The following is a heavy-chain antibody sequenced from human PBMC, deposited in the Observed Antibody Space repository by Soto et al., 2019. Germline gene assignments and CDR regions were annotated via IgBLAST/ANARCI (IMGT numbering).Heavy chain of an antibody. CDR3: ARGRFRVPVG. Sequence: QVQLVQSGAEVKKPGASVKVSCKASGYTFTSYDINWVRQATGQGLEWMGWMNPNSGNTGYAQKFQGRVTMTRSTSISTAYMGLSSLRYEERAGYYCARGRFRVPVGWGQGTLVTVSS. D-gene: IGHD2-2*01. J-gene: IGHJ4*02. CDR2: MNPNSGNT. V-gene: IGHV1-8*01. CDR1: GYTFTSYD.